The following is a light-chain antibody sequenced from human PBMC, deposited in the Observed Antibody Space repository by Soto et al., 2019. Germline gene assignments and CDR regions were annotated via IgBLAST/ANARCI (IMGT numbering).Light chain of an antibody. Sequence: QSVLTQPASVSGSLGQSITISCSGTSSDVGAYKYVSWYQQYPGKAPKLMIYHVTDRPSGVSNRFSGSKSGNTASLTISGLQAEDEAGYYCCSYTTSNTFVFGTGTKLTVL. CDR3: CSYTTSNTFV. J-gene: IGLJ1*01. V-gene: IGLV2-14*01. CDR1: SSDVGAYKY. CDR2: HVT.